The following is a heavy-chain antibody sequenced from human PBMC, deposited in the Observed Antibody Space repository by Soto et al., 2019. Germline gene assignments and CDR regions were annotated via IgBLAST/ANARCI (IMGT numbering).Heavy chain of an antibody. Sequence: GESLKISCQASGYIFTSNWIGWVRQMPGKGLEWMGIIYPGDSETRYGPSFQGRVTISADRSLNTVYLQWTSLKVSDPAMYYCARLVDSWGEPHYFDSWGQGTMVTVSS. CDR1: GYIFTSNW. D-gene: IGHD3-16*01. CDR3: ARLVDSWGEPHYFDS. CDR2: IYPGDSET. V-gene: IGHV5-51*01. J-gene: IGHJ4*02.